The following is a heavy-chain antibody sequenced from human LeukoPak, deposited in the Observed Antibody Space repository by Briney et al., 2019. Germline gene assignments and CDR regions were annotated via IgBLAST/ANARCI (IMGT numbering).Heavy chain of an antibody. J-gene: IGHJ4*02. CDR2: IIPIFGTA. CDR1: GGTFSSYA. D-gene: IGHD2-15*01. CDR3: ARAGSGKIDY. Sequence: WASVKVSCKASGGTFSSYAISWVRQAPGQGLEWMGGIIPIFGTANYAQKFQGRVTMTRDTSTSTVYMELSSLRSEDTAVYYCARAGSGKIDYWGQGTLVTVSS. V-gene: IGHV1-69*05.